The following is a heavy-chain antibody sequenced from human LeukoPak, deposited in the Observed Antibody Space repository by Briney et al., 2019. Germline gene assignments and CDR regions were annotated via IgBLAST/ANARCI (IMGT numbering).Heavy chain of an antibody. CDR2: ISWNSGSI. CDR3: TRENYYAMDV. V-gene: IGHV3-9*01. J-gene: IGHJ6*02. CDR1: GFTFDDYA. Sequence: GGSLRLSCAASGFTFDDYAMHWVRQAPGKGLEWVSGISWNSGSIGYADSVKGRFTISRDNAKNSLYLQMNSLRAEDTALYYCTRENYYAMDVWGQGTTVTVSS.